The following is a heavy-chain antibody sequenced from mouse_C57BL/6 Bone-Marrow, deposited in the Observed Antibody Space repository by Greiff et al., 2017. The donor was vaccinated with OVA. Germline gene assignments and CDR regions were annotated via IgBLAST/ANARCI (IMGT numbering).Heavy chain of an antibody. CDR3: ARDRLLIYYDYGGYAMDY. D-gene: IGHD2-4*01. J-gene: IGHJ4*01. CDR2: ISDGGSYT. Sequence: EVKVEESGGGLVKPGGSLKLSCAASGFTFSSYAMSWVRQTPEKRLEWVATISDGGSYTYYPDNVKGRFTISRDNAKNNLYLQMSHLKSEDTAMYYCARDRLLIYYDYGGYAMDYWGQGTSVTVSS. V-gene: IGHV5-4*01. CDR1: GFTFSSYA.